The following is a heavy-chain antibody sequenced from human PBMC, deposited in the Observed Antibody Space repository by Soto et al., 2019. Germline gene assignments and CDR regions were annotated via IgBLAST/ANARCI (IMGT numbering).Heavy chain of an antibody. D-gene: IGHD6-13*01. CDR2: IYSTGST. J-gene: IGHJ4*02. V-gene: IGHV4-4*07. CDR1: GDSIKNYY. CDR3: ARHNYSSNWYHFDY. Sequence: ASETLSLTCTVSGDSIKNYYWSWIRQPAGKGLAWIGRIYSTGSTNYNPSLRSRVTMSVDTSKNQLSLKLRSVTAADTAVYYCARHNYSSNWYHFDYWGQGALVPVPS.